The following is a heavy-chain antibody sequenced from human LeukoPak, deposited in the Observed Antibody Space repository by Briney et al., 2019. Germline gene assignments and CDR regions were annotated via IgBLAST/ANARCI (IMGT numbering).Heavy chain of an antibody. D-gene: IGHD6-13*01. CDR1: GDSGSINSAA. J-gene: IGHJ5*02. V-gene: IGHV6-1*01. Sequence: SQTLSLTSAMSGDSGSINSAACDWIRQSPSNGLEWLGRKCYRSKWYNDYAVSVKSRITINPDTSKNQFSLRLNSVTPEDTAVYYCARAVHGIAAAGTGWCDPWGQGTLVTVSS. CDR2: KCYRSKWYN. CDR3: ARAVHGIAAAGTGWCDP.